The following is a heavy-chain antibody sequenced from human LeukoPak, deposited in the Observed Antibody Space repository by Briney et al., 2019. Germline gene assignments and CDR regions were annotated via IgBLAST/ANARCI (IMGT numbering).Heavy chain of an antibody. CDR3: ARLRYFDWSPYDFDY. CDR1: GGSISSGGYY. J-gene: IGHJ4*02. V-gene: IGHV4-31*03. Sequence: SETLSLTCTVSGGSISSGGYYWSWIRQHPGKGLEWIGYIYYSGSTYYNPSLKSRVTISVDTSKNQFSLKLSSVTAADTAVYYCARLRYFDWSPYDFDYWAQGTLVTVSS. CDR2: IYYSGST. D-gene: IGHD3-9*01.